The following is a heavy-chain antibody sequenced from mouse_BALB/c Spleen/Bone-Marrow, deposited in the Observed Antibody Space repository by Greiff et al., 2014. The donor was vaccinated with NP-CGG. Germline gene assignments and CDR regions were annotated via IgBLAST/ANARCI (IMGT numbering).Heavy chain of an antibody. CDR2: ISYSGST. D-gene: IGHD3-1*01. CDR1: GYSITSDYA. Sequence: VQLKESGPGLVKPSQSLSLTCTVTGYSITSDYAWNWIRQFPGNKLEWMGYISYSGSTSYNPSPKSRISITRDTSKNQFFLQLNSVTTEDTATYYCARGGARATGWFAYWGQGTLVTVSA. J-gene: IGHJ3*01. CDR3: ARGGARATGWFAY. V-gene: IGHV3-2*02.